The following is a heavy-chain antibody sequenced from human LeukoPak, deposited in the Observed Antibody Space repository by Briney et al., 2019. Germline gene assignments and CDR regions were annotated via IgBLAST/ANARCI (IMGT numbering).Heavy chain of an antibody. CDR3: AKDPVPYSRSSTHRKNNWYFDL. CDR2: INPNSGGT. D-gene: IGHD6-6*01. V-gene: IGHV1-2*02. J-gene: IGHJ2*01. CDR1: GYTFTGYY. Sequence: ASVKVSCKASGYTFTGYYMHWVRQAPGQGLEWMGWINPNSGGTNYAQKFQGRVTMTRDTSISTAYMELSRLRSDDTDVYYCAKDPVPYSRSSTHRKNNWYFDLWGRGTLVTVSS.